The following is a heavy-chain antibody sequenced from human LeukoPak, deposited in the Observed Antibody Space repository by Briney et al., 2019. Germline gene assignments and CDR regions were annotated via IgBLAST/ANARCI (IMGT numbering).Heavy chain of an antibody. CDR1: GFTFSNYG. CDR2: IRYDGSNK. CDR3: ARDMNRLQQWLSSGY. Sequence: GGSLRLSCAAPGFTFSNYGMHWVRQAPGKGLEWVAFIRYDGSNKYFADSLKGRFTTSRDNAKNSIFLEMNGLTGEDTAFYYCARDMNRLQQWLSSGYWGQGTLVTVSS. D-gene: IGHD5-18*01. V-gene: IGHV3-30*02. J-gene: IGHJ4*02.